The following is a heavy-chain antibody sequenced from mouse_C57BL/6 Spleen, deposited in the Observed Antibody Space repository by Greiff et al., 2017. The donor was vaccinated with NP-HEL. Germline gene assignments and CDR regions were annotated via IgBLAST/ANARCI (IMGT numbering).Heavy chain of an antibody. V-gene: IGHV1-15*01. CDR2: IDPETGGT. D-gene: IGHD1-1*01. CDR1: GYTFTDYE. J-gene: IGHJ1*03. CDR3: TRKPLYYYGSSFWYFDV. Sequence: VQLVESGAELVRPGASVTLSCKASGYTFTDYEMHWVKQTPVHGLEWIGAIDPETGGTAYNQKFKGKAILTADKSSSTAYMELRSLTSEDSAVYYCTRKPLYYYGSSFWYFDVWGTGTTVTVSS.